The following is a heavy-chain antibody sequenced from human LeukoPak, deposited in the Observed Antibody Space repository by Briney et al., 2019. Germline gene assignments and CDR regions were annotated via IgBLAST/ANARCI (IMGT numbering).Heavy chain of an antibody. CDR3: ARAPRWLQLPLSDY. V-gene: IGHV1-2*02. Sequence: ASVKVSCKASGYTFTGYYMHWVRQAPGQGLEWMGWINPNSGGTNYAQKFQGRVTMTRDTSISTAYMELSRLRSDDTAVYYCARAPRWLQLPLSDYWGQGTLATVSS. CDR1: GYTFTGYY. D-gene: IGHD5-12*01. J-gene: IGHJ4*02. CDR2: INPNSGGT.